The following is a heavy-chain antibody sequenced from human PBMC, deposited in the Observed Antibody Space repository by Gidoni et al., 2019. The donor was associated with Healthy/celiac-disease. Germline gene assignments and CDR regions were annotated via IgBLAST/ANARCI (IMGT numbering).Heavy chain of an antibody. CDR3: ASRGPRDYGDLHYWYFDL. CDR1: GFTFSSYG. CDR2: ISTSSSSI. Sequence: EVQLVESGGALVRPGGSLRLSCAASGFTFSSYGMNWVRQAPGKGLEWVSYISTSSSSIYYADSVKGRFTIARDNAKNSLHLQMSSLRDEDTAVYYCASRGPRDYGDLHYWYFDLWGRGTLVTVSS. D-gene: IGHD4-17*01. J-gene: IGHJ2*01. V-gene: IGHV3-48*02.